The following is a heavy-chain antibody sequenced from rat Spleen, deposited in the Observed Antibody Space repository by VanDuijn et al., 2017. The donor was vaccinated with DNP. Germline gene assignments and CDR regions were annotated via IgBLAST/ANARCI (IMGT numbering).Heavy chain of an antibody. D-gene: IGHD4-2*01. CDR3: VTRGDPYDNWFAY. V-gene: IGHV4-2*01. Sequence: EVHLVESGGGLVQPEGSLKLSCAASGFNFNAYWMGWVRQAPGKGLEWIGEINEDSSIMNYGPSLRERVSFSRDNAQNILYLQMSELGSEDTGIYYCVTRGDPYDNWFAYWGRGTLVTVSS. J-gene: IGHJ3*01. CDR1: GFNFNAYW. CDR2: INEDSSIM.